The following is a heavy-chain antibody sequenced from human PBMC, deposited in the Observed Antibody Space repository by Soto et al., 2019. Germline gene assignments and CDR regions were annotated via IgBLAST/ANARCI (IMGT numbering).Heavy chain of an antibody. CDR1: GGSISSGGYY. Sequence: SETLSLTCTVSGGSISSGGYYWSWIRQHPGKGLEWIGYIYYSGSTYYNPSLKSRVTISVDTSKNQFSLKLSSVTAADTAVYYCAREIRYTIDYWGQGTLVTVSS. CDR2: IYYSGST. J-gene: IGHJ4*02. D-gene: IGHD2-2*02. V-gene: IGHV4-31*03. CDR3: AREIRYTIDY.